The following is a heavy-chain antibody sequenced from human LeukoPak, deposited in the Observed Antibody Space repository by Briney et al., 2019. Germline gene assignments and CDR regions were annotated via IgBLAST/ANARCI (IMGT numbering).Heavy chain of an antibody. CDR1: GYIFTSFY. CDR2: VNPNSGVT. V-gene: IGHV1-2*02. Sequence: ASVKVSCKTSGYIFTSFYIHWVRQAPGQGLEWMGWVNPNSGVTNYAQRFQGRVTMAGDPSINTAYMELRWLRSDDTANYYCARDPGANYFDHWGQGTPVTLSS. J-gene: IGHJ4*02. D-gene: IGHD7-27*01. CDR3: ARDPGANYFDH.